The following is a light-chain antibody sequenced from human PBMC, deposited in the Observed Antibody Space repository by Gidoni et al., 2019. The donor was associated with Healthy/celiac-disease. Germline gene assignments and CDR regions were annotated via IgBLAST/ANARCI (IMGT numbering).Light chain of an antibody. J-gene: IGKJ1*01. CDR3: QQYYNTPWT. V-gene: IGKV4-1*01. Sequence: DIVMTQSPDSLAVSLGARATINCKSSQSVLYSSNNKNFLAWYQQKPGQPPKLLIYWASTRDSGVPARFSGSGSGTDFTLTISSLQAEDVAVYYCQQYYNTPWTFGQGTKVEVK. CDR1: QSVLYSSNNKNF. CDR2: WAS.